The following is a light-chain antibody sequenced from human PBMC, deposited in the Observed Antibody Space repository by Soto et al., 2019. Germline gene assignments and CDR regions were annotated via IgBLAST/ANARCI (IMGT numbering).Light chain of an antibody. J-gene: IGKJ2*01. Sequence: VLTQSPGTLSLSPGERATLSCRASQSVNNNYLAWYQQKPGQSPRLLIYGASIRATAIPDRFSGSGSGTDFTLTISRLEPEDSAVYYCQQYNNWPPYTFGQGTKVDIK. V-gene: IGKV3-20*01. CDR2: GAS. CDR1: QSVNNNY. CDR3: QQYNNWPPYT.